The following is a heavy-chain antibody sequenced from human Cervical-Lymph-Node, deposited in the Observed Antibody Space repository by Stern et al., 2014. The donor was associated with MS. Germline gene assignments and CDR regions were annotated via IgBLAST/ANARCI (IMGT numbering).Heavy chain of an antibody. CDR2: IYPNSGDT. V-gene: IGHV1-2*02. CDR1: GYTFTAYS. J-gene: IGHJ5*02. D-gene: IGHD2-8*01. Sequence: QVQLVESGAEVKKPGASVQVSCKASGYTFTAYSIHWVRQAPGQGLAWMGWIYPNSGDTNIEQKFQGRVTMTRDTSISTAYMELSRLRSDDTAVYYCAREYEPPTNWFDPWGQGTLVTVSS. CDR3: AREYEPPTNWFDP.